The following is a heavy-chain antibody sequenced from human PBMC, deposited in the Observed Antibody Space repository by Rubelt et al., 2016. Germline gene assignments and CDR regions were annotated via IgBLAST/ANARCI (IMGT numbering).Heavy chain of an antibody. CDR1: GGTFSSYA. J-gene: IGHJ4*02. CDR2: TIPIFGTA. CDR3: ATPPGVGKY. D-gene: IGHD2-8*01. V-gene: IGHV1-69*01. Sequence: VQLVQSGAEVKKPGSSVKVSCKASGGTFSSYALIWPRQAPGQGLAWMGGTIPIFGTANSAQRFQGRVTITADDSTSTAYMELSSLRSEGTAVYYCATPPGVGKYWGQGTLVTVSS.